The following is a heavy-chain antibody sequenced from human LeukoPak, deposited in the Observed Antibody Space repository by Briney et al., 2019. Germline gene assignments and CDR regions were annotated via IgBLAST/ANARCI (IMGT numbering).Heavy chain of an antibody. CDR1: GFTLSNHW. Sequence: RGVSLRLSCAASGFTLSNHWMTWVRQVPGRGPEWVANVNRDGSETYYLDSVKGRFTISKDNARNSLYLQMNSLRAEDTALYHCARNNGMDVWGQGTTVIVFS. V-gene: IGHV3-7*03. CDR2: VNRDGSET. J-gene: IGHJ6*02. CDR3: ARNNGMDV.